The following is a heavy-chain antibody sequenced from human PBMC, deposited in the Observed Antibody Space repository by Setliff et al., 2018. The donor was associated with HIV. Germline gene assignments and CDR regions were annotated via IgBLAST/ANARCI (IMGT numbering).Heavy chain of an antibody. CDR1: GGSFGVYR. CDR3: ARDRHSSGLGSYGP. CDR2: IDGSGTT. J-gene: IGHJ5*02. D-gene: IGHD3-10*01. V-gene: IGHV4-4*07. Sequence: LSLTCTISGGSFGVYRWSWIRQSAGRGLEWIGRIDGSGTTDYKPSLKGRVAISVDTSRNQFSLRVTSVTAADTAVYFCARDRHSSGLGSYGPWGPGILVTVS.